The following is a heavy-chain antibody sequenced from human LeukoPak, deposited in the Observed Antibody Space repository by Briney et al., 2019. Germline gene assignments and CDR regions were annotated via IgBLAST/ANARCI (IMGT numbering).Heavy chain of an antibody. CDR3: ARSTYYYYMDV. J-gene: IGHJ6*03. V-gene: IGHV4-61*08. Sequence: SETLSLTCTVSGGSISSGGYYWSWIRQHPGKGLEWIGYIYYSGSTNYNPSLKSRVTMSVDTSKNQFSLKLSSVTAADTAVYYCARSTYYYYMDVWGKGTTVTVSS. CDR1: GGSISSGGYY. D-gene: IGHD3-10*01. CDR2: IYYSGST.